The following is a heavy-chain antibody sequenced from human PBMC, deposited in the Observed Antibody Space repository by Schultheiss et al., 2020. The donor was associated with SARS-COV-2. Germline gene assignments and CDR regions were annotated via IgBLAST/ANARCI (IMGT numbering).Heavy chain of an antibody. J-gene: IGHJ5*02. D-gene: IGHD2-2*01. CDR1: GFTFSSYG. V-gene: IGHV3-33*01. CDR3: ARDRIVVVPAATTTTRGWFDP. CDR2: IWYDGSNK. Sequence: GGSLRLSCAASGFTFSSYGMHWVRQAPGKGLEWVAVIWYDGSNKYYADSVKGRFTISRDNSKNTLYLQMNSLRAEDTAVYYCARDRIVVVPAATTTTRGWFDPWGQGTLVTVSS.